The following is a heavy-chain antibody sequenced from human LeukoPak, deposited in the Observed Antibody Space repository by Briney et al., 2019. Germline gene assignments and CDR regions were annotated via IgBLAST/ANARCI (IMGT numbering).Heavy chain of an antibody. CDR3: ARGGEIEMATTYQNWFDP. V-gene: IGHV4-34*01. CDR1: GGSFSGYY. CDR2: INHSGST. J-gene: IGHJ5*02. D-gene: IGHD5-24*01. Sequence: PSETLSLTCAVYGGSFSGYYWSWIRQPPGKGLEWIGEINHSGSTNYNPSLKSRVTMSVDTSKNQFSLKLSSVTAADTAVYYCARGGEIEMATTYQNWFDPWGQGTLVTVSS.